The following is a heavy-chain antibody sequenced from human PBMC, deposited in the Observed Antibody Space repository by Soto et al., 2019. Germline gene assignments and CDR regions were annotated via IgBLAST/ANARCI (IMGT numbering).Heavy chain of an antibody. Sequence: APVKVSCKASGYTFTSYDINRVRQATGQGLEWMGWMNPNSGNTGYAQKFQGRVTMTRNTSISTAYMELSSLRSEDTAVYYCARGPAYYDILTGYYSHWFDPWGQGTLVTVSS. J-gene: IGHJ5*02. CDR1: GYTFTSYD. CDR2: MNPNSGNT. D-gene: IGHD3-9*01. CDR3: ARGPAYYDILTGYYSHWFDP. V-gene: IGHV1-8*01.